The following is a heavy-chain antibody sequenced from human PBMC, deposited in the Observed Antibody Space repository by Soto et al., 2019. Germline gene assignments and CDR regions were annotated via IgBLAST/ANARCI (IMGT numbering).Heavy chain of an antibody. CDR3: ARGYRQSGYSSSWVFDY. D-gene: IGHD6-13*01. J-gene: IGHJ4*02. Sequence: QEQLQESGPGLVKPSQTLSLTCTVSGGSISSGGYYWNWIRQHPGKGLECIGYIYYSGSTYYNPSLGSRVTISADTSENQFSLKLSYVTAADTAVYFCARGYRQSGYSSSWVFDYWGQGTLVNVSS. V-gene: IGHV4-31*03. CDR1: GGSISSGGYY. CDR2: IYYSGST.